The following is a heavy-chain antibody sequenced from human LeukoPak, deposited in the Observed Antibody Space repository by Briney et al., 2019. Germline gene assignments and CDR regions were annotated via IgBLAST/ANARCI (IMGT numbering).Heavy chain of an antibody. Sequence: SETLSLTCSVSGGSISGYYWSWTRQPPGKGLEWIGHIFYSGSTNYNPSLKSRVTISLDTSKNQFSLKLSSVTAADTAVYYCARTRHYYDSSGYYYFDYWGQGTLVTVSS. CDR1: GGSISGYY. CDR3: ARTRHYYDSSGYYYFDY. V-gene: IGHV4-59*08. J-gene: IGHJ4*02. D-gene: IGHD3-22*01. CDR2: IFYSGST.